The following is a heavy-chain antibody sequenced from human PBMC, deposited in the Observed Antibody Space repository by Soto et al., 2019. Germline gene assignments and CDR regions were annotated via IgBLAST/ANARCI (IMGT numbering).Heavy chain of an antibody. D-gene: IGHD6-6*01. V-gene: IGHV1-69*13. CDR3: ARLSGYSSSSGPFDI. CDR1: GGTFSSYA. Sequence: SVKVSCKASGGTFSSYAISWVRQAPGQGLEWMGGIIPVFGTANYAQKFQGRVTITADESTSTAYMELSSLRSEDTAVYYCARLSGYSSSSGPFDIWGQGTMVTVSS. J-gene: IGHJ3*02. CDR2: IIPVFGTA.